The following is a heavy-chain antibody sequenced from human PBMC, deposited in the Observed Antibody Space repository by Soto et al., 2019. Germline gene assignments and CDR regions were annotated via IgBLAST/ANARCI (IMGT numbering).Heavy chain of an antibody. CDR1: GFILNNYA. Sequence: VQLLESGGDLVQPGGSLRLSWVASGFILNNYAMSWVRQAPGKGLEWVSTIGGTDGDSDGVPWYEDSVKGRFTISRDSTANTLFLHMDNLRAEDSALYYCVKRGRNWGAFDFWGQGTTVVVSS. CDR3: VKRGRNWGAFDF. V-gene: IGHV3-23*01. J-gene: IGHJ3*01. D-gene: IGHD7-27*01. CDR2: IGGTDGDSDGVP.